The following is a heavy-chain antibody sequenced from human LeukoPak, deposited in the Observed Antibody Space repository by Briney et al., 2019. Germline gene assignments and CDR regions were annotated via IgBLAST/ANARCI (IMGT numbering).Heavy chain of an antibody. V-gene: IGHV3-74*01. CDR3: ARAPSEIGGYYPEYFRH. Sequence: GGSLRLSCAASGFTFSSYWMHWVRQAPGKGLVWVSRIKSDGSTNYADSVKGRFTISRDNAKNTVSLQMNSLRAEDTGVYYCARAPSEIGGYYPEYFRHWGPGPLVTVSS. J-gene: IGHJ1*01. CDR2: IKSDGST. D-gene: IGHD3-22*01. CDR1: GFTFSSYW.